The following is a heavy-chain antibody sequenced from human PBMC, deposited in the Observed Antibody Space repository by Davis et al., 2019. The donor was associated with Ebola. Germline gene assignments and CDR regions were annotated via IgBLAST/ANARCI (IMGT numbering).Heavy chain of an antibody. V-gene: IGHV1-18*01. CDR1: GYTFTSYG. Sequence: AASVKVSCKASGYTFTSYGISWVRQAPGQGLEWMGWISAYNGNTNYAQKLQGRVTMTTDTSTSTAYMELRSLRSDDTAVYYCAREGYYYDSSGYYRRFDYWGQGTLVTVSS. D-gene: IGHD3-22*01. J-gene: IGHJ4*02. CDR3: AREGYYYDSSGYYRRFDY. CDR2: ISAYNGNT.